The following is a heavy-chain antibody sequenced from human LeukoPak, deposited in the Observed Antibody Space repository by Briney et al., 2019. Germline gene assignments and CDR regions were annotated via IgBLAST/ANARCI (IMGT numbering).Heavy chain of an antibody. V-gene: IGHV1-2*06. CDR1: GYTFTGYY. CDR2: INPNSGGT. Sequence: GASVKVSCKASGYTFTGYYMHWVRQAPGQGLEWMGRINPNSGGTNYAQKFQGRVTMTRDTSISTAYMELSRLRSDDTAVYYCARSEAYYDFWSGYYPYYYYGMDVWGQGTTVTVSS. J-gene: IGHJ6*02. CDR3: ARSEAYYDFWSGYYPYYYYGMDV. D-gene: IGHD3-3*01.